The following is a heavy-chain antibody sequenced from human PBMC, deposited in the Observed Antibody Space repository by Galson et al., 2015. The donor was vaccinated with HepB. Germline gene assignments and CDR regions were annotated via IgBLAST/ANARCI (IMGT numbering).Heavy chain of an antibody. D-gene: IGHD2-2*02. CDR2: IYYSGST. CDR1: GGSISSSSYY. V-gene: IGHV4-39*01. Sequence: SETLSLTCSVSGGSISSSSYYWGWIRQPPGKGLGWIGTIYYSGSTYYNPSLKSRVTISVDTSKNQFSLKLSSVTAADTAVYYCARHSQGAAIRPFDYWGQGTLVTVSS. J-gene: IGHJ4*02. CDR3: ARHSQGAAIRPFDY.